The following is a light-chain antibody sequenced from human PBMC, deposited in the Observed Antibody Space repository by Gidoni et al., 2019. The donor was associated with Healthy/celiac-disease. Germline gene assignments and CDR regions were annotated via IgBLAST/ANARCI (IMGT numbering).Light chain of an antibody. J-gene: IGLJ3*02. V-gene: IGLV2-14*03. CDR3: SSYTSSSTWV. CDR2: DVS. CDR1: SSDVGGYNY. Sequence: QSALTHPASVSVSPGQSITIPCTGTSSDVGGYNYVSWYQQHPGKAPKLMIYDVSNRPSGVSNRFSGSKSGNTDSLTISGLQAEDEADYYCSSYTSSSTWVFGGGTKLTVL.